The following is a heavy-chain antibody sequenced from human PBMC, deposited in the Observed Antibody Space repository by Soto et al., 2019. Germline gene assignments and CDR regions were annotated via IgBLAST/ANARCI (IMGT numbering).Heavy chain of an antibody. CDR3: ATSLRYSSSWLYYYGMDV. J-gene: IGHJ6*02. CDR1: VGSFSGYY. Sequence: SETLSLPCAVYVGSFSGYYWSWIRQLPVKRLEWIGEINHSGSTNYNPSLKSRVTISVDTSKNQFSLKLSSVTAADTAVYYCATSLRYSSSWLYYYGMDVWGQGTTVTVSS. CDR2: INHSGST. V-gene: IGHV4-34*01. D-gene: IGHD6-13*01.